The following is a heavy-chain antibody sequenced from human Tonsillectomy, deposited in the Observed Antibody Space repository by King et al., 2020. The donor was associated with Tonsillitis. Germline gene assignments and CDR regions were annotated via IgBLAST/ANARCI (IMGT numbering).Heavy chain of an antibody. Sequence: QLVQSGAEVKKPGASVKVSCEASGYTFTDCYIHWVRQAPGQGLEWMGWIDPNSGGTNYAQEFQGWVTMTRDTSISTAYMELTSLRSDDTAVYYCAGETIVASTTGGYYYMDVWGKGTTVTVSS. CDR2: IDPNSGGT. CDR1: GYTFTDCY. V-gene: IGHV1-2*04. D-gene: IGHD2/OR15-2a*01. J-gene: IGHJ6*03. CDR3: AGETIVASTTGGYYYMDV.